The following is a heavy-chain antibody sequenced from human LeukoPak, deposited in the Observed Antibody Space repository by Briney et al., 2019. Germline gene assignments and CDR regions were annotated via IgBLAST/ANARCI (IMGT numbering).Heavy chain of an antibody. CDR3: ARGGRGWYYMDV. V-gene: IGHV4-34*01. Sequence: SETLSLTCAVYGGSFSGYYWNWIRQPPGKGLEWIGEINHSGSTNYNPSLKSRVTISVDTSKNQFSLKLSSVTAADTAVYYCARGGRGWYYMDVWGKGTTVTVSS. CDR2: INHSGST. D-gene: IGHD6-19*01. J-gene: IGHJ6*03. CDR1: GGSFSGYY.